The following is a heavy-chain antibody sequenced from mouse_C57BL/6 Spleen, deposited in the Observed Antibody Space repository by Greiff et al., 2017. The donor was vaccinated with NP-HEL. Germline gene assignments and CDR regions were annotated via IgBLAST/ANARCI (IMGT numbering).Heavy chain of an antibody. CDR2: IYPGSGST. V-gene: IGHV1-55*01. Sequence: VQLQQPGAELVKPGASVKMSCKASGYTFTSYWITWVKQRPGQGLEWIGDIYPGSGSTNYNEKFKSKATLTVDTSSRTAYMQLSSLTSEDSAVYYCARGMVTTGYYYAMDYWGQGTSVTVSS. D-gene: IGHD2-2*01. CDR3: ARGMVTTGYYYAMDY. J-gene: IGHJ4*01. CDR1: GYTFTSYW.